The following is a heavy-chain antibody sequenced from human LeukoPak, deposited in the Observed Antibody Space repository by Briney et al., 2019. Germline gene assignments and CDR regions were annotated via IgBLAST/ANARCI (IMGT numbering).Heavy chain of an antibody. CDR2: IYYSGST. CDR3: ARVDIVVVPAAGFAFDI. D-gene: IGHD2-2*01. V-gene: IGHV4-39*07. CDR1: GGSISSSSYY. J-gene: IGHJ3*02. Sequence: PSETLSLTCTVSGGSISSSSYYWGWIRQPPGKGLEWIGSIYYSGSTYYNPSLKSRVTISVDTSKNQFSLKLSSVTAADTAVYYCARVDIVVVPAAGFAFDIWGQGTMVTVSS.